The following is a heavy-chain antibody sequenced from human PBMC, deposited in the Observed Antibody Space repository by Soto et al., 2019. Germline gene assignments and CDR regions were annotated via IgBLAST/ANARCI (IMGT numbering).Heavy chain of an antibody. D-gene: IGHD3-3*01. V-gene: IGHV3-21*01. CDR3: ARDLVWGGNTWYYYYGMDV. CDR2: ISSSSSYI. CDR1: GFTFSSYS. J-gene: IGHJ6*02. Sequence: RRLSCAASGFTFSSYSMNWVRQAPGKGLEWVSSISSSSSYIYYADSVKGRFTISRDNAKNSLYLQMNSLRAEDTAVYYCARDLVWGGNTWYYYYGMDVWGQGTTVTVSS.